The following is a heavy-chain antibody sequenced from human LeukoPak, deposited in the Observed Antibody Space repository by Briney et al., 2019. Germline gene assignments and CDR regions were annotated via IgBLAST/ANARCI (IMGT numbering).Heavy chain of an antibody. J-gene: IGHJ3*02. Sequence: ASVKVSCKASGYTFTDSGISWVRQAPGQGLEWMGWVSTYNGNTNYAQKFQGRVTMTRDTSISTAYMELSRLRSDDTAVYYCARFPHYYDSSGYYKNAFDIWGQGTMVTVSS. CDR2: VSTYNGNT. CDR3: ARFPHYYDSSGYYKNAFDI. CDR1: GYTFTDSG. D-gene: IGHD3-22*01. V-gene: IGHV1-18*01.